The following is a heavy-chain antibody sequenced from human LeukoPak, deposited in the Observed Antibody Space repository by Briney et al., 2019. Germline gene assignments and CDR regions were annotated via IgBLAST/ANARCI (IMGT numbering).Heavy chain of an antibody. CDR3: AKRGVVIRVILVGFHKEAYYFDS. CDR2: ISDSGGRT. CDR1: GITLSNYG. Sequence: GGSLRLSCAVSGITLSNYGMSWVHQTPGKGLEWVAGISDSGGRTNYADSVKGRFTISRDNAKNTLYLQMNSLRAEDTAVYFCAKRGVVIRVILVGFHKEAYYFDSWGQGALVTVSS. J-gene: IGHJ4*02. D-gene: IGHD2-21*01. V-gene: IGHV3-23*01.